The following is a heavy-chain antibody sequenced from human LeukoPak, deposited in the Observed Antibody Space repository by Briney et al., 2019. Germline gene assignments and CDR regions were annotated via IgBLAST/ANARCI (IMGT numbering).Heavy chain of an antibody. Sequence: HPGGSLRLSCAASGFSFSTYWMHWVRHATGKGLVWVARINPDGSTPSYADSVKGRLTISRDNAKNTLYLQMSSLKADDTAVYYRARGGLEPVDCWGQGTLVTVSS. D-gene: IGHD1-1*01. CDR1: GFSFSTYW. V-gene: IGHV3-74*01. J-gene: IGHJ4*02. CDR2: INPDGSTP. CDR3: ARGGLEPVDC.